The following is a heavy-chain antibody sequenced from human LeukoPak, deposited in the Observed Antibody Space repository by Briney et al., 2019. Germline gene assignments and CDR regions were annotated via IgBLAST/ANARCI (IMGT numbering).Heavy chain of an antibody. CDR2: ISYDGSNK. CDR3: AKLAGKGGFLAGGARYGMDV. CDR1: GFTFSSYG. J-gene: IGHJ6*02. D-gene: IGHD3-3*01. V-gene: IGHV3-30*18. Sequence: GGSLRLSCAASGFTFSSYGMHWVRQAPGKGLEWVAVISYDGSNKYYADSVKGRFTISRDNSKNMLYLQMNSLRAEDTAVYYCAKLAGKGGFLAGGARYGMDVWGQGTTVTVSS.